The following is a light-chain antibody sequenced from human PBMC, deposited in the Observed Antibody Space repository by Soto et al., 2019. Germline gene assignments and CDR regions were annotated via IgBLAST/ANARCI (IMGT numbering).Light chain of an antibody. V-gene: IGLV2-23*01. CDR3: CSYAGTNTLL. J-gene: IGLJ2*01. CDR1: SSDVGSYKF. Sequence: QSALTQPASVSGSPGQSITISCTGTSSDVGSYKFVSWYQEHPGKAPKLVMYEVTKRPPGVSNRFSGSKSGSTASLTISGLQAEDEADYYCCSYAGTNTLLFGGGTKLTVL. CDR2: EVT.